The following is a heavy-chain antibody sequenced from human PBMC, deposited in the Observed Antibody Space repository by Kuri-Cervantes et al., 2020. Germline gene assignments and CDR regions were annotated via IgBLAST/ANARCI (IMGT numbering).Heavy chain of an antibody. CDR1: GYTFTSYA. J-gene: IGHJ6*03. Sequence: ASVKVSCKASGYTFTSYAMHWVRQAPGQRLEWMGWINAGNGNTKYSQKFQGRVTITRDTSASTAYMELSSLRSEDTAVYYCARGKRITIFGVVRPQNYYYYMDVWGKGTTVTVSS. V-gene: IGHV1-3*01. D-gene: IGHD3-3*01. CDR2: INAGNGNT. CDR3: ARGKRITIFGVVRPQNYYYYMDV.